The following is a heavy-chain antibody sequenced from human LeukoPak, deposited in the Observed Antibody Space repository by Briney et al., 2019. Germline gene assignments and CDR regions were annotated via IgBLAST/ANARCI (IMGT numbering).Heavy chain of an antibody. CDR1: GFIFSSYA. CDR2: ILGDGSTT. D-gene: IGHD6-19*01. Sequence: GGSLRLSCAASGFIFSSYAMSWVRQAPGKGLEWVSAILGDGSTTSYADSVRGRSTISRDNSKNTLYLQMNSLRAEDTAVYYCARDSLSGWYYFDYWGQGTLVTVSS. J-gene: IGHJ4*02. V-gene: IGHV3-23*01. CDR3: ARDSLSGWYYFDY.